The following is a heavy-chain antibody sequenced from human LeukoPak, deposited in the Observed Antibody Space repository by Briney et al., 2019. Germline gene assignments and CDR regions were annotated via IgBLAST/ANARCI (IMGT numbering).Heavy chain of an antibody. CDR1: GGSFSGYY. J-gene: IGHJ4*02. CDR3: ARDYYDSSGYSLNY. Sequence: SETLSLTCAVYGGSFSGYYWSWIRQPPGKGLEWIGEINHSGSTNYNPSLKSRVTISVDTSKNQFSLKLSSVTAADTAVYYCARDYYDSSGYSLNYWGQGTLVTASS. CDR2: INHSGST. D-gene: IGHD3-22*01. V-gene: IGHV4-34*01.